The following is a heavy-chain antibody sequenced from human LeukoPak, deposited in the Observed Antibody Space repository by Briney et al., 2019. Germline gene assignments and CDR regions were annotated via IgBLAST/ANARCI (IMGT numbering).Heavy chain of an antibody. V-gene: IGHV5-51*01. CDR1: GYSFTSYW. J-gene: IGHJ3*02. CDR2: IYPGDSDT. D-gene: IGHD2-2*01. CDR3: ARVTTSCYVCYAFDI. Sequence: GESLKISCKGSGYSFTSYWIGWVRQMPGKGLEWMGIIYPGDSDTRYSPSFQGQVTISADKSISTAYLQWSSLKASDTAMYYCARVTTSCYVCYAFDIWGQGTMVTVSS.